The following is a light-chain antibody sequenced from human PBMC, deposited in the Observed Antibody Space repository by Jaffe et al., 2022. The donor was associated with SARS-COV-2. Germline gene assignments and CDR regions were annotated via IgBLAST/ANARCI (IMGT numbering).Light chain of an antibody. V-gene: IGLV2-14*03. CDR3: SSYTTTSTLRV. CDR2: DVS. CDR1: SSDVGGYNF. Sequence: QSALTQPASVSGSPGQSITISCTGTSSDVGGYNFVSWYQHHPGKAPKLIIFDVSDRPSGISNRFSGSKSANTASLTISGLQAEDEADYFCSSYTTTSTLRVFGTGTRVTVL. J-gene: IGLJ1*01.